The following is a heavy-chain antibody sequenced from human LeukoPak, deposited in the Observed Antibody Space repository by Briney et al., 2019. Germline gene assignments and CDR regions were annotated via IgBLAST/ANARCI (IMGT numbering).Heavy chain of an antibody. CDR2: ISSSGSYM. CDR3: ARGSESSIWYNCFDY. Sequence: GGSLRLSCAASGVTFSSYSMNWVRQAPGKGMEWVSSISSSGSYMFYADSVKGRFTISRDNAKNSLYLQMNSLRVEDTAIYYCARGSESSIWYNCFDYWGQGTLVTVSS. J-gene: IGHJ4*02. V-gene: IGHV3-21*01. CDR1: GVTFSSYS. D-gene: IGHD6-13*01.